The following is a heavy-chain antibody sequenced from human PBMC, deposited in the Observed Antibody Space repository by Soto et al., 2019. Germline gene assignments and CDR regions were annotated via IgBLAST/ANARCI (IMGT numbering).Heavy chain of an antibody. CDR2: ISGSGDDT. D-gene: IGHD3-22*01. J-gene: IGHJ4*02. Sequence: EVPLLESGGGLVPPGGSLRLSCAASGFTFSSYAMSWVRQAPGKGLVWVSAISGSGDDTDYADSVKGRFTISRDNSKNTLYLRVSSLRVEDTAVYYCASSPLYYDSSGYISDYWGQGTLVTVSS. CDR3: ASSPLYYDSSGYISDY. CDR1: GFTFSSYA. V-gene: IGHV3-23*01.